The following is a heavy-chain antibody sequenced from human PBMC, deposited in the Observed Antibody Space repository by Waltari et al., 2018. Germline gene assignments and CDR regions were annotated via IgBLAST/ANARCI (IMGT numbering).Heavy chain of an antibody. V-gene: IGHV3-30-3*01. Sequence: QVQLVESGGGVVQPGGSLRLSCAASGFTFSPYAMHWVRQAPGKGLEWVAVTSYYETEKYYVDSVKGRFIISKDNSKNTLYLEMNSLRVDDTAIYYCARDPSGSTRGWADYWGQGTLVTVSS. D-gene: IGHD3-10*01. CDR1: GFTFSPYA. CDR3: ARDPSGSTRGWADY. CDR2: TSYYETEK. J-gene: IGHJ4*02.